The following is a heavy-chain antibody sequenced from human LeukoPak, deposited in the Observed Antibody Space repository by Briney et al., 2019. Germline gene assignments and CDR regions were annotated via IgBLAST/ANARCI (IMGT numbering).Heavy chain of an antibody. CDR1: GGSISSGGYY. CDR3: ARGDWDLYYFDY. CDR2: IYHSGST. V-gene: IGHV4-30-2*01. Sequence: PSETLSLTCTVSGGSISSGGYYWSWIRQPPGKGLEWIGYIYHSGSTYYNPSLKSRVTISVDTSKNQFSLKLSSVTAADTAVYYCARGDWDLYYFDYWGQGTLVTVSS. D-gene: IGHD3-9*01. J-gene: IGHJ4*02.